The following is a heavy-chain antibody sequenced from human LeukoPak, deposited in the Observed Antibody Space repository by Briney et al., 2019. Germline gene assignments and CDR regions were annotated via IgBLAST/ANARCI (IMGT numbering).Heavy chain of an antibody. Sequence: SETLSLTCAVYGGSFSGYYWSWIRQPPGKGLEWIGEINHSGSTNYNPSLKSRVTISVDTSKNQFSLKLSSVTAADTAVYYCARNLRNYARPPNYYYYYYYMDVWGKGTTVTVSS. J-gene: IGHJ6*03. V-gene: IGHV4-34*01. CDR3: ARNLRNYARPPNYYYYYYYMDV. CDR2: INHSGST. D-gene: IGHD4-11*01. CDR1: GGSFSGYY.